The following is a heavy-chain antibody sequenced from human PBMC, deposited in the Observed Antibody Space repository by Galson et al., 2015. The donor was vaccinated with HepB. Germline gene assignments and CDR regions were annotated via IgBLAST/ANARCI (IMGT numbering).Heavy chain of an antibody. CDR2: ISYDGSNK. CDR3: AKDDCSSTSCYTPSFDY. V-gene: IGHV3-30*18. CDR1: GFTFSSYG. J-gene: IGHJ4*02. D-gene: IGHD2-2*02. Sequence: SLRLSCAASGFTFSSYGMHWVRQAPGKGLEWVAVISYDGSNKYYADSVKGRFTISRDNSKNTLYLQMNSLRAEDTAVYYCAKDDCSSTSCYTPSFDYWGQGTLVTVSS.